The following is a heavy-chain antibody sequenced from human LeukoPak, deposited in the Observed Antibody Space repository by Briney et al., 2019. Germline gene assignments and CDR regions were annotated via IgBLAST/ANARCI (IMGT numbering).Heavy chain of an antibody. CDR2: ISGSGDST. V-gene: IGHV3-23*01. D-gene: IGHD1-26*01. Sequence: GGSLRLSCAASGFTFSSYAMSWVRQAPGKGLEWVSAISGSGDSTYYADSVKGRFSISRDNSKSTLYLLMNSLRAEDTAVYYCAKDPQWELPSPFDHWGQGTLVTVSS. J-gene: IGHJ4*02. CDR1: GFTFSSYA. CDR3: AKDPQWELPSPFDH.